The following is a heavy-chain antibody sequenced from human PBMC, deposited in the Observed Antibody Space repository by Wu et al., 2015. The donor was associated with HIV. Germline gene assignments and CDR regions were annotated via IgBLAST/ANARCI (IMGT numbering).Heavy chain of an antibody. D-gene: IGHD3-3*01. Sequence: QVQLVQSGAEVKKPGVSVKVSCKASGYTFTSYGISWVRQAPGQGLEWMGWISAYNGNTNYAQKLQGRVTVTTDTSTSTAYMELRSLRSDDTAVYYCARVPSGVSIWSGYPNYYYYYMDVWGKGTTVTVSS. CDR1: GYTFTSYG. J-gene: IGHJ6*03. CDR3: ARVPSGVSIWSGYPNYYYYYMDV. V-gene: IGHV1-18*01. CDR2: ISAYNGNT.